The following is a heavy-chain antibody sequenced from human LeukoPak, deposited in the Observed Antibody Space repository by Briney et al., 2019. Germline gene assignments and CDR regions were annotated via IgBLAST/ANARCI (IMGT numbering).Heavy chain of an antibody. D-gene: IGHD2-15*01. CDR2: IWYDGSNK. J-gene: IGHJ6*03. Sequence: GGSLRLSCAASGFTFSSYGMHWVRQAPGKGLEWVAVIWYDGSNKYYADSVKGRFTISRDNSKNTLYLQMNSLRAEDTAMYYCAKDSGSKGYSFYYMDVWGKGTTVTVSS. CDR3: AKDSGSKGYSFYYMDV. CDR1: GFTFSSYG. V-gene: IGHV3-33*06.